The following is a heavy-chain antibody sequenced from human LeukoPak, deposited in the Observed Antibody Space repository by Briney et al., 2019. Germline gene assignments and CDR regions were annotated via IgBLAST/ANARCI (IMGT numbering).Heavy chain of an antibody. CDR2: INEDGTT. CDR3: ARVRGGN. CDR1: GFTFSDFW. D-gene: IGHD3-16*01. V-gene: IGHV3-74*01. Sequence: PGGSLRLSCAASGFTFSDFWMYWVRQAPGKGLVWISSINEDGTTAYADSVKGRFTISRDNAKNTLYLQMNSLRAEDTAVYYCARVRGGNWGQGTLVTVSS. J-gene: IGHJ4*02.